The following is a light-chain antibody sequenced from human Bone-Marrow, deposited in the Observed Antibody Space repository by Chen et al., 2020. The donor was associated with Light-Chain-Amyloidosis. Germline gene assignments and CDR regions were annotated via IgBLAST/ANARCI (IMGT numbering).Light chain of an antibody. CDR3: QQYGTSPLT. Sequence: EIVLTQSPGTLSLSPGEGANLSCRASQTISNNYLTWYQQKFGQAPRLLIYGSSSKATGIPDRFTGSGSGTDFTLTISRLEPEDFAMYYCQQYGTSPLTFGGGTKVEIK. J-gene: IGKJ4*01. CDR2: GSS. CDR1: QTISNNY. V-gene: IGKV3-20*01.